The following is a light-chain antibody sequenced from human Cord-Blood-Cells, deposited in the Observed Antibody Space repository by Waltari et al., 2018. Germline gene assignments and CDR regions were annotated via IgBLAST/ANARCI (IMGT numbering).Light chain of an antibody. CDR3: CSYAVSSTYV. V-gene: IGLV2-23*02. CDR2: EVS. J-gene: IGLJ1*01. CDR1: SSDVGSYNL. Sequence: SALTQPASVSGSPGQSITISCTGTSSDVGSYNLVSWYQQHPGKAPKLMIYEVSKGASRVSNRFSGYKSGNTASLTISGLQAEDEADYYCCSYAVSSTYVVGTGTKVTVL.